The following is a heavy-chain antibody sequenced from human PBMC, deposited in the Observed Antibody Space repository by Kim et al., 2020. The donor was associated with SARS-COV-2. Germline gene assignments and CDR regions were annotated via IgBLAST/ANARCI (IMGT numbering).Heavy chain of an antibody. CDR1: GFTFSSYS. D-gene: IGHD4-17*01. J-gene: IGHJ4*02. CDR3: ARADYGDYANPNDY. Sequence: GGSLRLSCAASGFTFSSYSINWVRQAPGKGLEWVSSISSSSYIYYADSVKGRFTISRDNAKNSLYLQMNSLRAEDTAVYYCARADYGDYANPNDYWGQGTLVTVSS. V-gene: IGHV3-21*01. CDR2: ISSSSYI.